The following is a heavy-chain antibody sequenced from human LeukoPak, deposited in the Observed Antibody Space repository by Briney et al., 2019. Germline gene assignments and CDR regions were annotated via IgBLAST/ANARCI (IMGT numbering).Heavy chain of an antibody. V-gene: IGHV1-2*06. J-gene: IGHJ6*03. CDR3: ARAGVHDILTGYRKYYYYYMDV. D-gene: IGHD3-9*01. Sequence: ASVKVSCTASGYTFTSYYMHWVRHAPGQERGWMGRINPNSGGTNCAQKFQGRVTMTRDTSISTAYMGLSRLRSDDTAVYYCARAGVHDILTGYRKYYYYYMDVWGKGTTVTISS. CDR2: INPNSGGT. CDR1: GYTFTSYY.